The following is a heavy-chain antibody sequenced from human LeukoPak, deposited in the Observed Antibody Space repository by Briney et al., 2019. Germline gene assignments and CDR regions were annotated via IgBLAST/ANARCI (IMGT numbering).Heavy chain of an antibody. V-gene: IGHV3-30*18. J-gene: IGHJ4*02. CDR2: ISYDGSNK. D-gene: IGHD3-22*01. Sequence: PGGSLRLSCAASGFTFSSYGMHWVRQAPGKGLQWVAVISYDGSNKYYADSVKGRFTISRDNSKNMLYLQMNSLRAEDTAVYYCAKDHYDSSGYYYFDNWGQGTPVTVSS. CDR3: AKDHYDSSGYYYFDN. CDR1: GFTFSSYG.